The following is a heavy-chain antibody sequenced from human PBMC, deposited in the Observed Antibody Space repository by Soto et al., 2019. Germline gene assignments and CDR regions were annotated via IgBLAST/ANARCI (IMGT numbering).Heavy chain of an antibody. CDR3: AKAISREYSGYGMRYYYYHMAV. D-gene: IGHD5-12*01. CDR1: GFSLDDYA. Sequence: EVQLVESGGGLVQPGRSLRLSCAASGFSLDDYAMHWVRQAPGKGLEWVSGISWNSGNIDYADSVKGRFTSSRDNAKNSLYLQMNSLRAEDTALYYCAKAISREYSGYGMRYYYYHMAVLGKGTTVTVSS. V-gene: IGHV3-9*01. J-gene: IGHJ6*03. CDR2: ISWNSGNI.